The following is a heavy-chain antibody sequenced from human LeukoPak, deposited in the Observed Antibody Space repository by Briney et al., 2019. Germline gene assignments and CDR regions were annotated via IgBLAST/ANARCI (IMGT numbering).Heavy chain of an antibody. D-gene: IGHD5-12*01. V-gene: IGHV1-8*01. J-gene: IGHJ4*02. CDR3: ARGRHPGPTWISEY. Sequence: ASVKLSCKASGYAFTTYDITWGRRATGQGPGWMGWMNPNSGNTGYAQKFQRRVTMTRNTSISTAYMELSSLTSEDTAVYYCARGRHPGPTWISEYWGQGTLVTVSS. CDR2: MNPNSGNT. CDR1: GYAFTTYD.